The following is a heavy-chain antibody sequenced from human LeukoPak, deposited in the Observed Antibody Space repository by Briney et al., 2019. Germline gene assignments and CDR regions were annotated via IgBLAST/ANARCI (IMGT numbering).Heavy chain of an antibody. V-gene: IGHV3-23*01. D-gene: IGHD5-18*01. CDR1: GFTFSSYA. CDR2: ISGSGGST. CDR3: ARGGSYGTFDY. J-gene: IGHJ4*02. Sequence: GGSLRLSCAASGFTFSSYAMSWVRQAPGKGLEWVSAISGSGGSTTYADSVKGRFTISRDNAENTLYLQMNSLRAEDTAVYYCARGGSYGTFDYWAREPWSPSPQ.